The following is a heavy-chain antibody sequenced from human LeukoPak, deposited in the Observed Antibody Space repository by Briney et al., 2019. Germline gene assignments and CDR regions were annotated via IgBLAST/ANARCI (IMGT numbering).Heavy chain of an antibody. CDR2: IYTSGSA. V-gene: IGHV4-61*02. Sequence: PSQTLSLNCTVSGGSISSGSYYWSWIRQPAGKGLEWIGRIYTSGSANYNPSLKSRVTISVDTSKNQFSLKLSSVTAADTAVYYCASRVRMGQHLVWNPHGMDVWGQGTTVTVSS. CDR3: ASRVRMGQHLVWNPHGMDV. CDR1: GGSISSGSYY. J-gene: IGHJ6*02. D-gene: IGHD6-13*01.